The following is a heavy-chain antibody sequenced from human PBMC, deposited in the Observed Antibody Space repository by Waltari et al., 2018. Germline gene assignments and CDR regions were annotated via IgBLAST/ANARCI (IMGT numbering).Heavy chain of an antibody. V-gene: IGHV1-2*02. J-gene: IGHJ4*02. D-gene: IGHD3-3*01. CDR2: INPNSGGT. Sequence: QVQLVQSGAEVKKPGASVKVSCKASGYTFTGYYMHWVRQAPEQGLEWMGWINPNSGGTNYAQKFQGRVTMTRDTSISTAYMELSRLRSDDTAVYYCARGLYDFWSGSRYFDYWGQGTLVTVSS. CDR3: ARGLYDFWSGSRYFDY. CDR1: GYTFTGYY.